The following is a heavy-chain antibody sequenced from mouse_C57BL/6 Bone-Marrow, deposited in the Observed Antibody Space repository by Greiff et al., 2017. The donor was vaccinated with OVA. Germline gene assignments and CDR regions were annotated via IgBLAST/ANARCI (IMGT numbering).Heavy chain of an antibody. D-gene: IGHD2-4*01. CDR2: IYPGSGST. CDR1: GYTFTSYW. V-gene: IGHV1-55*01. J-gene: IGHJ2*01. CDR3: IYDYDGGNDY. Sequence: QVQLKESGAELVKPGASVKMSCKASGYTFTSYWITWVKQRPGQGLEWIGDIYPGSGSTNYNEKFKSKATLTVDTSSSTAYMQLSSLTSEDSAVYYCIYDYDGGNDYWGQGTTLTVSS.